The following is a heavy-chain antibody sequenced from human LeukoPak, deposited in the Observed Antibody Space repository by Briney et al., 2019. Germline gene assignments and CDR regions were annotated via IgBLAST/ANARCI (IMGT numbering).Heavy chain of an antibody. CDR3: ARHYSGYYFDY. J-gene: IGHJ4*02. V-gene: IGHV4-59*08. CDR1: GGSISSYY. D-gene: IGHD1-26*01. Sequence: PSETLSLTCTVSGGSISSYYWSWIRQPPGKGLEWIGYIYYSGSPNYNLSLKSRVTISVDTSKNQFSLKLSSVTAADTAVYYCARHYSGYYFDYWGQGALVSVSS. CDR2: IYYSGSP.